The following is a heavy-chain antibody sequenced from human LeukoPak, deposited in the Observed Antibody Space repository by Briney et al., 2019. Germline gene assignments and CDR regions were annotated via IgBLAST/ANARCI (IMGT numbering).Heavy chain of an antibody. J-gene: IGHJ4*02. D-gene: IGHD5-18*01. CDR3: ARDYEGYTAMVPWYFDY. CDR1: GYTSTNYG. V-gene: IGHV1-18*01. CDR2: ISAYNGNT. Sequence: ASVTVSCKASGYTSTNYGISWVRQAPGQGLEGMGWISAYNGNTNYAQKLQGRVTMTTDTSTSTAYMELRSLRSDDTAVYYCARDYEGYTAMVPWYFDYWGQGTLVTVSS.